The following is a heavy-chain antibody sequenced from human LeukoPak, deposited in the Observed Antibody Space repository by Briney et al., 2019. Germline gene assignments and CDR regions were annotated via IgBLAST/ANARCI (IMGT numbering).Heavy chain of an antibody. V-gene: IGHV1-2*02. CDR2: MNPKSGGT. CDR3: ARFDYDILTGKNWFDP. CDR1: GYTFTGYY. J-gene: IGHJ5*02. Sequence: EASVKVSCKASGYTFTGYYVHWVRQAPGQGLEWMGWMNPKSGGTNYAQKFEARVTMNRDTSISTAYMELSRLRSDDTAVYYCARFDYDILTGKNWFDPWGQGTLVTVSS. D-gene: IGHD3-9*01.